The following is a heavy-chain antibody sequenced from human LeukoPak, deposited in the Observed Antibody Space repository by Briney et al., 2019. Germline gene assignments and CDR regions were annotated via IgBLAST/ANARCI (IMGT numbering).Heavy chain of an antibody. D-gene: IGHD2-8*01. CDR1: GGSISSYY. J-gene: IGHJ4*02. V-gene: IGHV4-59*01. CDR2: NYYSGST. Sequence: SETLSLTCTASGGSISSYYWSWIRQPPGKGLEWIGYNYYSGSTNYNPSLKSRVIISVDTSKNQFSLKLSSVTAADTAVYYCARESVYGADYWGQGTLVTVSS. CDR3: ARESVYGADY.